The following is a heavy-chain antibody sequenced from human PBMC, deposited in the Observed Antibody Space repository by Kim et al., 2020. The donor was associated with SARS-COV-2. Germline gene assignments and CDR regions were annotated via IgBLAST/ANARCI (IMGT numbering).Heavy chain of an antibody. Sequence: SETLSLTCTVSGGSISSGGYYWSWIRQHPGKGLEWIGYIYYSGSTYYNPSLKSRVTISVDTSKNQFSLKLSSVTAADTAVYYCARETLQMTTVTGGWFDPWGQGTLVTISS. CDR3: ARETLQMTTVTGGWFDP. CDR1: GGSISSGGYY. J-gene: IGHJ5*02. D-gene: IGHD4-17*01. CDR2: IYYSGST. V-gene: IGHV4-31*03.